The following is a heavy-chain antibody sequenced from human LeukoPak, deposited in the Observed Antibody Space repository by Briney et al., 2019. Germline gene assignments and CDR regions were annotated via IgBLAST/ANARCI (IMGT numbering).Heavy chain of an antibody. CDR2: FDPEDGET. V-gene: IGHV1-24*01. CDR3: AKDHYAYYDSSGYIESPPY. D-gene: IGHD3-22*01. CDR1: GYTLTELS. J-gene: IGHJ4*02. Sequence: AASVKVSCKVSGYTLTELSMHWVRQAPGKGLEWMGGFDPEDGETIYAQKFQGRVTMTEDTSTDTAYMELSSLRSEDTAVYYCAKDHYAYYDSSGYIESPPYWGQGTLVTVSS.